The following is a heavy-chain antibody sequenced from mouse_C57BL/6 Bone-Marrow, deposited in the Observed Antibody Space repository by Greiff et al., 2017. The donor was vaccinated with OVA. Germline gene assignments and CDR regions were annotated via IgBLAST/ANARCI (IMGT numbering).Heavy chain of an antibody. CDR3: TRYYDGSSLFAY. Sequence: QVQLQQSGAELVRPGASVTLSCKASGYTFTDYEMHWVKQTPVHGLEWIGAIDPETGGTAYNQKFKGKAILTADKSSSTAYMELRSLTSEDSAVYYCTRYYDGSSLFAYWGQGTLVTVSA. CDR2: IDPETGGT. D-gene: IGHD1-1*01. CDR1: GYTFTDYE. J-gene: IGHJ3*01. V-gene: IGHV1-15*01.